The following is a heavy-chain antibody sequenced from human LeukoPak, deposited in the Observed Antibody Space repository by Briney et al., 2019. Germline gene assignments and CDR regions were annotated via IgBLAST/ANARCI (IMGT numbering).Heavy chain of an antibody. J-gene: IGHJ4*02. V-gene: IGHV1-2*02. D-gene: IGHD6-19*01. Sequence: ASVKVSCKASGYSFSGHYMHWVRQAPGQGLEWVGWINPNSGGTNYAQKFQGRVTMTRDTSISTAYMELSGLRSDDTAVYYCARSEWLVRENDYWGQGTLVTVSS. CDR1: GYSFSGHY. CDR3: ARSEWLVRENDY. CDR2: INPNSGGT.